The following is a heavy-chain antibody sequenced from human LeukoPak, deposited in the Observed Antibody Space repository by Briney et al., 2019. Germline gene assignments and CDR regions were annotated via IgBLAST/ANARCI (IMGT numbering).Heavy chain of an antibody. J-gene: IGHJ4*02. D-gene: IGHD6-13*01. V-gene: IGHV4-59*01. Sequence: SETLSLTCTVSGGSISSYYWSWIRQPPGKGLEWIGYIYYSGSTNYNPSLKSRVTISVDTSKNQFSLKLTSVTAADTAVYYCARAGTSSWYLDYRGQGTLVTVSS. CDR2: IYYSGST. CDR1: GGSISSYY. CDR3: ARAGTSSWYLDY.